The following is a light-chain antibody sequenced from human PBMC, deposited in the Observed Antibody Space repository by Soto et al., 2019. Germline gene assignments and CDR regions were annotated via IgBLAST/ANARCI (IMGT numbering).Light chain of an antibody. CDR2: EVS. Sequence: QSALTQSASVSGSPGQSITISCTGTSSDIGGYNYVSWYQQHPEKAPKLMIFEVSNGPSGVSNRFSGSKSGNTASLTISGLLPEDEADYYCSSYTTSSTVAFGGGTQLTVL. J-gene: IGLJ2*01. CDR1: SSDIGGYNY. V-gene: IGLV2-14*01. CDR3: SSYTTSSTVA.